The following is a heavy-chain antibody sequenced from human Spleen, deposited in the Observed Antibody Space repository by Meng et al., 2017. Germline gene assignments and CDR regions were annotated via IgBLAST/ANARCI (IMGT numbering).Heavy chain of an antibody. Sequence: ASVKVSCKASGYTFTGYYMHWVRQAPGQGLEWMGRINPNSGGTNYAQKFQGRVTMTRDTSISTAYMELSRLRSDDTAVYYCATGIRFLEWSPFDYWGQGTLVTVSS. CDR3: ATGIRFLEWSPFDY. CDR1: GYTFTGYY. D-gene: IGHD3-3*01. V-gene: IGHV1-2*06. CDR2: INPNSGGT. J-gene: IGHJ4*02.